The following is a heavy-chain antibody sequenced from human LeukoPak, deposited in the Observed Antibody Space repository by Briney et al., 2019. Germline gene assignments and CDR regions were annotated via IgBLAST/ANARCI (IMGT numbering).Heavy chain of an antibody. CDR3: ARGDCSSTSCSSTPKNWFDP. V-gene: IGHV3-23*01. CDR2: ISGSGGTT. Sequence: SGGSLRLSCAASGFTFSSYAMSWVRQAPGKGLEWVSAISGSGGTTYYADSVKGRFTISRDNSMNTLYLQMNSLRAEDTAVFYCARGDCSSTSCSSTPKNWFDPWGQGTLVSVSS. D-gene: IGHD2-2*01. J-gene: IGHJ5*02. CDR1: GFTFSSYA.